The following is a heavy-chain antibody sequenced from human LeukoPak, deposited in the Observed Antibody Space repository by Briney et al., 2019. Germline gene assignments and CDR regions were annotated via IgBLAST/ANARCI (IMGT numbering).Heavy chain of an antibody. J-gene: IGHJ4*02. CDR3: ARRRDSSGYYYFDY. D-gene: IGHD3-22*01. Sequence: GGSLRLSCAASGFTFDDYGMTWVRQAPGKGLEWVSGLKWNGDNIRYADSVKGRFTISRDNARSSLYLQMNSLRAEDTALYYCARRRDSSGYYYFDYWGQGTLITVSS. CDR2: LKWNGDNI. CDR1: GFTFDDYG. V-gene: IGHV3-20*04.